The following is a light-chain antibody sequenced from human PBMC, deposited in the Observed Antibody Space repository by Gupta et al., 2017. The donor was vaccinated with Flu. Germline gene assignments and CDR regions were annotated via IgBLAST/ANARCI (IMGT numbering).Light chain of an antibody. J-gene: IGLJ1*01. V-gene: IGLV2-14*01. CDR1: SSDVGGYNY. CDR2: EVS. CDR3: SSYTGSNTHV. Sequence: HSALTQPASVSGSPGQSTTISGIGTSSDVGGYNYVSWYQQHPGKAPKLMIYEVSNRPSGVSILFSGSKSDNTASLTISGLQAEDEADYYCSSYTGSNTHVFGTGTKVTVL.